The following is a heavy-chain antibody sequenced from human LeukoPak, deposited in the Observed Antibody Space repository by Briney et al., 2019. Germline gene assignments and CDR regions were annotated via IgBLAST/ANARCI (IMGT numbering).Heavy chain of an antibody. CDR3: ARTEIVVVPDAKGGFFY. V-gene: IGHV4-39*01. J-gene: IGHJ4*02. D-gene: IGHD2-2*01. Sequence: KPSATLPLTCTVSGGSISSSSNYWRRVPQPPGKGLDWIGSIYYSGSTYYNPSLKSRVTISGDTSKNQFSLKLSSVTAADTAVYYSARTEIVVVPDAKGGFFYWGQGSLVTVSS. CDR1: GGSISSSSNY. CDR2: IYYSGST.